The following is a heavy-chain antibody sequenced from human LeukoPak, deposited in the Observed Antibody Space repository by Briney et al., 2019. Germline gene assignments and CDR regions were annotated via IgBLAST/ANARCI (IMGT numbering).Heavy chain of an antibody. CDR3: ARGGQQLVFDY. V-gene: IGHV4-30-2*01. Sequence: SQTLSLTCAVSGVSISSGGYSWSWIRQPPGKSLEWIGYIYHSGSTYYNPSLKSRVTISVDRSKNQFSLKLSSVTAADTAVYYCARGGQQLVFDYWGQGTLVTVSS. D-gene: IGHD6-13*01. CDR2: IYHSGST. J-gene: IGHJ4*02. CDR1: GVSISSGGYS.